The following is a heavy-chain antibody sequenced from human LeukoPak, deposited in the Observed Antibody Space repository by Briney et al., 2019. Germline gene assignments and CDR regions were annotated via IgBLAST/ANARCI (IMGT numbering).Heavy chain of an antibody. J-gene: IGHJ4*02. Sequence: GGSLRLSCAASGFTISNYSMNWVRQAPGKGLEWVSSISSSSSYIYYTDSVKGRFTISRDNAKNSLSLQMNSLRAEDTAVYYCASVVVVPAPMYYFDYWGQGTLVTVSS. CDR2: ISSSSSYI. CDR3: ASVVVVPAPMYYFDY. CDR1: GFTISNYS. D-gene: IGHD2-2*01. V-gene: IGHV3-21*01.